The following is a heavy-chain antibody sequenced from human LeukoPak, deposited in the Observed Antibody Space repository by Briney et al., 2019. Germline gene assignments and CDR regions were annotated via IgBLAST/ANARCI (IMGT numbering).Heavy chain of an antibody. J-gene: IGHJ6*03. V-gene: IGHV1-69*08. Sequence: SVKVSCKASGGTFSSYIFSWVRQAPGQGLEWVGRIIPILETVNFAQKLQGRVTITTDKSTTTVYMELSSLRSEDTDVYYCARGPYSKQDYYMDVWGTGTTVTVSS. CDR2: IIPILETV. D-gene: IGHD4-11*01. CDR3: ARGPYSKQDYYMDV. CDR1: GGTFSSYI.